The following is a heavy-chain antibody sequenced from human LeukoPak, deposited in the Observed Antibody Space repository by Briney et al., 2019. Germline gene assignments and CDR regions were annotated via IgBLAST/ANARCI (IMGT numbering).Heavy chain of an antibody. CDR2: INSDGSST. J-gene: IGHJ5*02. V-gene: IGHV3-74*01. CDR1: GFTFSSYW. CDR3: ARGAPVVVPAAITTYNWFDP. D-gene: IGHD2-2*02. Sequence: GGSLRLSCAASGFTFSSYWMHWVRQAPGEGLVWVSRINSDGSSTSYADSVKGRFTISRDNAKNTLYLQMNSLRAEDTAVYYCARGAPVVVPAAITTYNWFDPWGQGTLVTVSS.